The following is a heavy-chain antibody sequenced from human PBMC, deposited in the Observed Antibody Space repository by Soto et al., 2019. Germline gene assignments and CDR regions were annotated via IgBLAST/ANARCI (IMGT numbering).Heavy chain of an antibody. Sequence: ASETISINCRVACACVSSKTYYLSWIRQPPRERREWIGYVCXSGTTNYTPSLQSRVTSSVDLSKNRFSMRLSSVTTTDTALYYSARTTSVPNTLRSRYSFDQWAQGTRVTVSS. CDR1: CACVSSKTYY. J-gene: IGHJ4*02. CDR2: VCXSGTT. CDR3: ARTTSVPNTLRSRYSFDQ. D-gene: IGHD4-17*01. V-gene: IGHV4-61*01.